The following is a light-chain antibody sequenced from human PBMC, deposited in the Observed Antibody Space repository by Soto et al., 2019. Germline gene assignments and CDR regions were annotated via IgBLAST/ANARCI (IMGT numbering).Light chain of an antibody. V-gene: IGKV3-20*01. CDR3: QQYGNSLWT. CDR2: GAS. J-gene: IGKJ1*01. CDR1: QSVSSSF. Sequence: EIVLTQSPGTLSLSPGERATLSCRASQSVSSSFLAWYQQKPGQAPRLLIYGASSRAAGIPDRFSGSGSGTTFILTISRLEQEDFAVYYCQQYGNSLWTFGQGTKVEIK.